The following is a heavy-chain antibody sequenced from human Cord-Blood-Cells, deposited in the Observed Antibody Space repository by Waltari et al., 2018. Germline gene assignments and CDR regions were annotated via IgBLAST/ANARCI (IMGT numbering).Heavy chain of an antibody. CDR2: ISSSGSTI. Sequence: EVQLVESGGGLVQPGGSLRLSCAASGFTFSSYEMNWVRQAPGKGLEWASYISSSGSTIYYADSVKGRFTISRDNAKNSLYLQMNSLRAEDTAVYYCARDGVLLWFGELFDYWGQGTLVTVSS. D-gene: IGHD3-10*01. CDR3: ARDGVLLWFGELFDY. CDR1: GFTFSSYE. J-gene: IGHJ4*02. V-gene: IGHV3-48*03.